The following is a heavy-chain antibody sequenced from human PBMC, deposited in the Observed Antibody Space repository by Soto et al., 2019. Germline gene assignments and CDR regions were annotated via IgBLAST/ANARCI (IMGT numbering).Heavy chain of an antibody. V-gene: IGHV3-21*01. CDR2: ISSSSSYI. J-gene: IGHJ4*02. CDR1: GFTFSSYS. CDR3: AREGLGRWLRPFDY. Sequence: GGSLRISCAASGFTFSSYSMNWVRQAPGKGLEWVSSISSSSSYIYYADSVKGRFTISRDNAKNSLYLQMNSLRDEDTAVYYCAREGLGRWLRPFDYWGQGTLVTVSS. D-gene: IGHD5-12*01.